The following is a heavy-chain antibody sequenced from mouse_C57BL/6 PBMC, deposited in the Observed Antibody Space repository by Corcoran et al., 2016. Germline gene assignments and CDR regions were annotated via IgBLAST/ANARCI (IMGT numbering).Heavy chain of an antibody. D-gene: IGHD2-3*01. J-gene: IGHJ2*01. CDR2: INTYSGVP. Sequence: QIQLVQSGPELKKPGETVKISCKASGYTFTTYGMSWVKQAPGKGLKWMGWINTYSGVPTYADDFKGRFAFSLETSASTAYLQINNLKNEDTATYFCARHECYYKYYFDYWGQGTTLTVSS. V-gene: IGHV9-3*01. CDR1: GYTFTTYG. CDR3: ARHECYYKYYFDY.